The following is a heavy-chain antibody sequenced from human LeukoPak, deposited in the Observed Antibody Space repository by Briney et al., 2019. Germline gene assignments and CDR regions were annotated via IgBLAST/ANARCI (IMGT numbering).Heavy chain of an antibody. D-gene: IGHD3-10*01. CDR1: GDSITSYS. Sequence: SETLSLTCTVSGDSITSYSWSWIRQPPGKGLEWIGYIYYTGSTHLNPSLKSRVTISVDTSKNQFSLKLSSVTAADTAVYYCARDRDYGSGSYDYWGQGSLVTVSS. CDR3: ARDRDYGSGSYDY. J-gene: IGHJ4*02. V-gene: IGHV4-59*01. CDR2: IYYTGST.